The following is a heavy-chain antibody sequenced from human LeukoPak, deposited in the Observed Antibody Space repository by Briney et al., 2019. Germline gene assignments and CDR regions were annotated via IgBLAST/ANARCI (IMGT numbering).Heavy chain of an antibody. Sequence: PSQTLSLTCAVSGGSISSGGYSWSRIRQPPGKGLEWIGYIYHSGSTYYNPSLKSRVTISVDRSKNQFSLKLSSVTAADTAVYYCARTIFGVVNNAFDIWGQGTMVTVSS. D-gene: IGHD3-3*01. CDR2: IYHSGST. J-gene: IGHJ3*02. CDR1: GGSISSGGYS. CDR3: ARTIFGVVNNAFDI. V-gene: IGHV4-30-2*01.